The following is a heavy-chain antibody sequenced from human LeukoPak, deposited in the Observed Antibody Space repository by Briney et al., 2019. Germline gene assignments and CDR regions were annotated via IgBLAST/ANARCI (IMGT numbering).Heavy chain of an antibody. CDR1: GYTFTGYY. J-gene: IGHJ4*02. D-gene: IGHD3-22*01. Sequence: ASVKVSCKASGYTFTGYYMHWVRQAPGQGLEWMGGFDPEDGETIYAQKFQGRVTMTEDTSTDTAYMELSSLRSEDTAVYYCARTYYYDRSGYYLDYWGQGTLVTVSS. CDR2: FDPEDGET. V-gene: IGHV1-24*01. CDR3: ARTYYYDRSGYYLDY.